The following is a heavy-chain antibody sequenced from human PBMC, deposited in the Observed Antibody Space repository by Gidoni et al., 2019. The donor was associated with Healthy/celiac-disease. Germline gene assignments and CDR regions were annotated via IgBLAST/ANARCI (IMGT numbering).Heavy chain of an antibody. V-gene: IGHV4-34*01. Sequence: QVQLQHSGAGLFKPSAPLSLTCAVYGGSFRGYYWSWIRHPPGKGLEWIVEINHSGSTNYNPSIKSRVTISVDTYKNQFSLKLSSVTAADTAVYYCERGRNYGSLDYWGQGTLVTVSS. D-gene: IGHD4-17*01. CDR2: INHSGST. CDR3: ERGRNYGSLDY. J-gene: IGHJ4*02. CDR1: GGSFRGYY.